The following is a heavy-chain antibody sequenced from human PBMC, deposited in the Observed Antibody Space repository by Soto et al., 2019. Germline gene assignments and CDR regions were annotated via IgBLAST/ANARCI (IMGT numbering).Heavy chain of an antibody. V-gene: IGHV3-53*01. CDR3: ATYTSLDY. CDR2: IYSGGST. J-gene: IGHJ4*02. D-gene: IGHD2-2*02. CDR1: GFTVSNNY. Sequence: GESLRLSCAASGFTVSNNYMSWVRQAPGKGLEWVSLIYSGGSTFYADSVKGRFTISRDNSKNTLFLQMNSLRAEDTAVYFCATYTSLDYWGQGTLVTVSS.